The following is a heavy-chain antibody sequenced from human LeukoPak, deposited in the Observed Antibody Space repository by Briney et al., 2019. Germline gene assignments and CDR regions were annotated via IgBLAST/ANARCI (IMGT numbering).Heavy chain of an antibody. CDR1: GFTFSSYW. V-gene: IGHV3-74*01. J-gene: IGHJ3*02. D-gene: IGHD6-25*01. CDR2: INSDGSST. Sequence: GGSLRLSCAAAGFTFSSYWMHWVRQAPGKGLVWVSRINSDGSSTSYADPVKGRFTISRDNAKNTLYLQMNSLRAEDTAVYYCARRSAAKDAFDIWGQGTMVTVSS. CDR3: ARRSAAKDAFDI.